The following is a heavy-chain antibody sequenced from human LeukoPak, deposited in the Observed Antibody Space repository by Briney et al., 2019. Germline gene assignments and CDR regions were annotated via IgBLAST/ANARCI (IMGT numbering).Heavy chain of an antibody. CDR3: AKDPGYGDYEVYFDY. CDR2: ISGSGGST. CDR1: GFTFGNYA. J-gene: IGHJ4*02. V-gene: IGHV3-23*01. Sequence: AGGSLRLSCVASGFTFGNYAMSWVRQAPGKGLEWVAGISGSGGSTYYADSVEGRFTISRDNSKNTLYLQMNSLRAEDTAVYYCAKDPGYGDYEVYFDYWGQGTLVTVSS. D-gene: IGHD4-17*01.